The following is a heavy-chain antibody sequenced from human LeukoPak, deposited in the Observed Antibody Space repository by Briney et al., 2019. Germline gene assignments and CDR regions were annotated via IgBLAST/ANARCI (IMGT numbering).Heavy chain of an antibody. CDR3: ARHPELYFFDY. CDR1: GASISSYY. D-gene: IGHD3-10*01. CDR2: ISYSGST. Sequence: SETLSLACTVSGASISSYYWSWIRQPPGKGLEWIGYISYSGSTNYNPSLKSRVTISADTSKNQVSLTLSSVTAADTAVYYCARHPELYFFDYWGQGTLVTVSS. V-gene: IGHV4-59*08. J-gene: IGHJ4*02.